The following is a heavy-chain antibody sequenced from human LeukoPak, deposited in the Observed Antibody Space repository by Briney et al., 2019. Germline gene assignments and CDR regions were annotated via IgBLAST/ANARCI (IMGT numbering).Heavy chain of an antibody. V-gene: IGHV3-11*01. CDR2: ISSSGSTI. CDR3: ARDSGGSYYIGSDY. Sequence: RXKGGEGXSYISSSGSTIYYADSVKGRLTISRYKAKSSLYLQMNSLRAEDTAVYYCARDSGGSYYIGSDYWGQGTLVTVSS. D-gene: IGHD1-26*01. J-gene: IGHJ4*02.